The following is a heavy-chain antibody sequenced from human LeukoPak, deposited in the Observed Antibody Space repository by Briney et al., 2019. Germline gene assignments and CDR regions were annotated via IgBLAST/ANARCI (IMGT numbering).Heavy chain of an antibody. CDR2: IYHSGST. J-gene: IGHJ6*03. CDR3: ARGRYCSGGSCPHLSYYYYYMDV. V-gene: IGHV4-38-2*02. D-gene: IGHD2-15*01. Sequence: SETLSLTCIVSNYSISSDYYWGWIRQPPGKGLEWIGSIYHSGSTYYNPSLKSRVTISVDTSKNQFSLKLSSVTAADTAVYYCARGRYCSGGSCPHLSYYYYYMDVWGKGTTVTISS. CDR1: NYSISSDYY.